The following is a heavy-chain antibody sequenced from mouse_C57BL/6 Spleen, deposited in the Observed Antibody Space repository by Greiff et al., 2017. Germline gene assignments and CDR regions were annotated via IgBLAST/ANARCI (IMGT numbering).Heavy chain of an antibody. D-gene: IGHD2-1*01. Sequence: VQLQQSGPELVKPGASVKISCKASGYTFTDYYMNWVKQSHGKSLEWIGDINPNNGGTSYNQKFKGKATLTVDKSSSTAYMELRSLTSEDSAVYYCARDYYGTPGFAYWGQGTLVTVSA. J-gene: IGHJ3*01. CDR3: ARDYYGTPGFAY. CDR2: INPNNGGT. CDR1: GYTFTDYY. V-gene: IGHV1-26*01.